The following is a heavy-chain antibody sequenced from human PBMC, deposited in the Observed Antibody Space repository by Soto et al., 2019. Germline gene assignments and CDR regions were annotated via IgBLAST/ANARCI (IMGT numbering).Heavy chain of an antibody. CDR2: ISWDGGST. CDR3: AKGGGYCSGGSCYSGYYYGMDV. J-gene: IGHJ6*02. Sequence: PGGSLRLSCAASGFTFDYYGMHWVRQSPGKGLEWVSLISWDGGSTYYADSVKGRFTISRDNSKNSLYLQMNSLRAEDTALYYCAKGGGYCSGGSCYSGYYYGMDVWGQGTTVTVSS. V-gene: IGHV3-43D*04. D-gene: IGHD2-15*01. CDR1: GFTFDYYG.